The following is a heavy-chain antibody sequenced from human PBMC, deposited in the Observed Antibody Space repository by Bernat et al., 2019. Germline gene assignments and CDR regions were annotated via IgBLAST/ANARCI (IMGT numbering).Heavy chain of an antibody. CDR2: IKQDGSEK. CDR3: ARRVDYGDYLSHFDY. D-gene: IGHD4-17*01. Sequence: EVQLVESGGGLVKPGGSLRLSCAASGFTFSSYWMSWVRQAPGKGLEWVANIKQDGSEKYYVDSVKGRFTISRDNAKNSLYLQRNSLTAEDTAVYYCARRVDYGDYLSHFDYWGQGTLVTVSS. CDR1: GFTFSSYW. J-gene: IGHJ4*02. V-gene: IGHV3-7*01.